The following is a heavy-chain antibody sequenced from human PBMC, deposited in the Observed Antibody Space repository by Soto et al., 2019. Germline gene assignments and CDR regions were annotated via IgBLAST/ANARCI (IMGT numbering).Heavy chain of an antibody. V-gene: IGHV3-23*01. D-gene: IGHD3-3*01. J-gene: IGHJ6*02. CDR1: GFTFSSYA. CDR2: ISGSGGST. CDR3: AKETYYDFWSGYQTLDV. Sequence: PGGSLRLSCAASGFTFSSYAMSWVRQAPGKGLEWVSAISGSGGSTYYADSVKGRFTISRDNSKNTLYLQMNSLRAEDTAVYYCAKETYYDFWSGYQTLDVWGQGTTVTV.